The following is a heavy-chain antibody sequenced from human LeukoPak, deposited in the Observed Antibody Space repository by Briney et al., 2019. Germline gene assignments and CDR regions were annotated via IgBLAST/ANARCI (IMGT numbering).Heavy chain of an antibody. CDR1: QSGFRRYA. CDR2: IIPIFGTA. CDR3: ARGDGWDVVVPAATWRRSTVRPLTLDV. J-gene: IGHJ6*04. V-gene: IGHV1-69*05. Sequence: SWVKVSCKPSQSGFRRYAVSGVRPAPGQALKWMGGIIPIFGTANYAQKFQGRVTITTDESTSTAYMELSSLRSEDTAVYYCARGDGWDVVVPAATWRRSTVRPLTLDVWGKGTTVTVSS. D-gene: IGHD2-2*01.